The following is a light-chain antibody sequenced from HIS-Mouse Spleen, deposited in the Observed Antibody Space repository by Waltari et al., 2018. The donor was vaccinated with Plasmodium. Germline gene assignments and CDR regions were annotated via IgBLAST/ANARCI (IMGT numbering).Light chain of an antibody. J-gene: IGKJ3*01. CDR3: QQSYSTLFT. CDR1: QNISSH. V-gene: IGKV1-39*01. CDR2: AAS. Sequence: DIQLTQSPSSLSASVGDRVTITCRAIQNISSHLNWYQQKPGKAPHRLIYAASSLQSGVPSRFSGSGSGTDFTLTISSLQPEDFATDYCQQSYSTLFTFGPGTKVDIK.